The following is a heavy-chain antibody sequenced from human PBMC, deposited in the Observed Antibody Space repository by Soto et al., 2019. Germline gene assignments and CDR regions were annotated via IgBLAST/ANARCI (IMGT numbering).Heavy chain of an antibody. J-gene: IGHJ4*02. Sequence: SVKVSCKASGGTFSSYAISWVRQAPGQGLEWMGGIIPIFGTANYAQKFQGRVTITADESTSTAYMELSSLRSEDTAVYYCARGLSTHIAVAGMGYFDSWGQGTLVTVSS. V-gene: IGHV1-69*13. CDR2: IIPIFGTA. CDR1: GGTFSSYA. CDR3: ARGLSTHIAVAGMGYFDS. D-gene: IGHD6-19*01.